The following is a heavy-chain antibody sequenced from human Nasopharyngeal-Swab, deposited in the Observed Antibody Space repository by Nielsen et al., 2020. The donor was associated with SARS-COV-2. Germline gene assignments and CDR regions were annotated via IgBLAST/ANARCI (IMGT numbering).Heavy chain of an antibody. J-gene: IGHJ6*02. Sequence: GESLKISCAASGFTFSTSAMHWVRQAPGKGLEWVALISYDGHIKYYADSVKGRFTISRDNSKNTLNLQMNNLRAEDTAIYYCAKDRDSGDDSEEYYHYYGMDVWGQGAPVTVSS. CDR1: GFTFSTSA. D-gene: IGHD5-12*01. CDR3: AKDRDSGDDSEEYYHYYGMDV. CDR2: ISYDGHIK. V-gene: IGHV3-30*04.